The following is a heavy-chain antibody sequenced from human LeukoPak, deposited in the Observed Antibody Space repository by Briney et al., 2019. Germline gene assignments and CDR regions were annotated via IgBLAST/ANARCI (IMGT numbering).Heavy chain of an antibody. CDR1: GGSISSYY. J-gene: IGHJ5*02. D-gene: IGHD3-10*01. V-gene: IGHV4-59*08. Sequence: SETLSLTCTVSGGSISSYYWGWIRQPPGKGLEWIGYIYYSGSTNYNPSLKSRVTISVDTSKNQFSLKLSSVTAADTAVYYCARGLGDTVSDWFDPWGQGTLVTVSS. CDR3: ARGLGDTVSDWFDP. CDR2: IYYSGST.